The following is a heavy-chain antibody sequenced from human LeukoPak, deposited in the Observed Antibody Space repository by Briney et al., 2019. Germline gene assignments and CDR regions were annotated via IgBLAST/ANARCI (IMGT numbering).Heavy chain of an antibody. CDR1: GFSLSNYG. J-gene: IGHJ4*02. V-gene: IGHV3-33*01. D-gene: IGHD3-3*01. Sequence: PGRSLRLSCAASGFSLSNYGTHWVRQAPGKGLEWVTLISYDGTDKYYADSAKGRFTISRDISKNTLYLQMNSLRAEDTAVYYCARDGANYDVDYWGQGTLVTVS. CDR2: ISYDGTDK. CDR3: ARDGANYDVDY.